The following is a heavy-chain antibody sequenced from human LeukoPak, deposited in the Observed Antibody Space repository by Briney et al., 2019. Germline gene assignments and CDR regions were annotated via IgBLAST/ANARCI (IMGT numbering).Heavy chain of an antibody. V-gene: IGHV4-39*01. J-gene: IGHJ4*02. CDR3: ASTRGVLYSGYPRFDY. D-gene: IGHD5-12*01. CDR1: GGSISSSSYY. Sequence: PSETLSLTCTVSGGSISSSSYYWGWIRQPPGKGLEWIGSIYYSGSTYYNPSLKSRVTISVDTSKNQFSLKPSSVTAADTAVYYCASTRGVLYSGYPRFDYWGQGTLVTVSS. CDR2: IYYSGST.